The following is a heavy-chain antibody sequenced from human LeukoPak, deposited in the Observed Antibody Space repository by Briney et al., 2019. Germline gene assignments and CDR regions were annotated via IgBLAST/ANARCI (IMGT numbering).Heavy chain of an antibody. D-gene: IGHD5-18*01. J-gene: IGHJ3*02. Sequence: PSETLSPTCTVSGGSISTYYWSWIRQPPGKGLEWIAYIDYRGSTTYNPSLRSRVTISVDTSRNQFSLKLSSVTAADTAVYYCARSRSGYSYDHAAFEIWGQGTMVTVSS. V-gene: IGHV4-59*01. CDR1: GGSISTYY. CDR2: IDYRGST. CDR3: ARSRSGYSYDHAAFEI.